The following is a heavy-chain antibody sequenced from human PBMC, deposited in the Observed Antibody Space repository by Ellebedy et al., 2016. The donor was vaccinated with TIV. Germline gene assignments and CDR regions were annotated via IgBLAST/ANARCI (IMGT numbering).Heavy chain of an antibody. CDR3: ARDSWQWGSPDAFDI. CDR1: GFTFSHYG. J-gene: IGHJ3*02. Sequence: GESLKISCAASGFTFSHYGMHWVRQAPGKGLEWVAVIGYDGSETYYADSTKGRFTISRDNSKTTLNLQMNSLSAEDTAVSYCARDSWQWGSPDAFDIWGQGTIVTVFS. V-gene: IGHV3-33*01. D-gene: IGHD6-19*01. CDR2: IGYDGSET.